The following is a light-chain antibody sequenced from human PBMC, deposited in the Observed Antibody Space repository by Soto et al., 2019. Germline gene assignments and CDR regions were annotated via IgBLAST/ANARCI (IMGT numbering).Light chain of an antibody. V-gene: IGKV3-20*01. CDR1: QSVGSNY. CDR2: GAS. CDR3: HQYGSSPQT. J-gene: IGKJ1*01. Sequence: EIVLTQSPATLSLSPGERATVSCRASQSVGSNYLAWYQQKPGQAPRLLIYGASTRASGIPDRFSGRGSGTDFTLTISRLEPEDFAVYYCHQYGSSPQTFGQGTKVDIK.